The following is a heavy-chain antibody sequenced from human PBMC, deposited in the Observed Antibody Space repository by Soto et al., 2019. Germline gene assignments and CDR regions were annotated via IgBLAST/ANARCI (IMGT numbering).Heavy chain of an antibody. V-gene: IGHV4-59*01. J-gene: IGHJ4*02. Sequence: XGTLSLTCTVSGGSISIYYWSWIRQPPGKGLEWIGYIYYSGSTNYNPSLKSRVTISVDTSKNQFSLKLSPVTAADTAVYYCARETTYCSSTSCSCYFDYWGQGTLVTVSS. D-gene: IGHD2-2*01. CDR1: GGSISIYY. CDR2: IYYSGST. CDR3: ARETTYCSSTSCSCYFDY.